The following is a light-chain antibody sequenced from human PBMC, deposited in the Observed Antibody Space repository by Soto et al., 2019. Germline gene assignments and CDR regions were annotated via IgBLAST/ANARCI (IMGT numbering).Light chain of an antibody. J-gene: IGKJ5*01. V-gene: IGKV3-20*01. CDR2: GAS. CDR3: QQYEISSVT. CDR1: QSVTSSY. Sequence: EIVLTQSPGTLSLSPGERATLSCRASQSVTSSYLAWYQQKPGQAPRLLIFGASNRATAIPDRFSGSGSGSDFTLTISRLEAEDFAVYYCQQYEISSVTFGQGTRLEI.